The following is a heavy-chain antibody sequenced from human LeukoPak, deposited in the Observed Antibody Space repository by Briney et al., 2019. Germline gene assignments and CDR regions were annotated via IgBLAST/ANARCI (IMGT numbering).Heavy chain of an antibody. CDR3: AKIYYYDSSGYPADY. V-gene: IGHV3-30*02. CDR2: IRYDGSNK. J-gene: IGHJ4*02. D-gene: IGHD3-22*01. Sequence: GGSLRLSCAASGFTFSSYGMHWVRQAPGKGLEWVAFIRYDGSNKYYADSVKGRFTISRDNSKNTLYLQMNSLRAEDTAVYYCAKIYYYDSSGYPADYWGQGTLVTVSS. CDR1: GFTFSSYG.